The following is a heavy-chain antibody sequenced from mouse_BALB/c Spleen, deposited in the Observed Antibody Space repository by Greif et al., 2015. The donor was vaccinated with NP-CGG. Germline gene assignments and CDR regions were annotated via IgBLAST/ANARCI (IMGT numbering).Heavy chain of an antibody. CDR1: GYTFTDYY. CDR2: IYPGSGNT. V-gene: IGHV1-84*02. CDR3: ARRTGTEAMDY. D-gene: IGHD4-1*01. J-gene: IGHJ4*01. Sequence: VQLQQSGPELVKPGASVKISCKASGYTFTDYYINWVKQKPGQGLEWIGWIYPGSGNTKYNEKFKGKATLTVVTSSSTAYMQLSSLTSEDTDVYFCARRTGTEAMDYWGQGTSVTVSS.